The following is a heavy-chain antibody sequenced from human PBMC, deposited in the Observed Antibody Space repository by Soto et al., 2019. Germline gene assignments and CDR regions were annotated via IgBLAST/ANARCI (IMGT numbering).Heavy chain of an antibody. Sequence: QLHLQESGPGLVKPSETLSLTCAVSGGSISSNLYYWGWIRQPPGKGLEWIGNIYYVGTTYSNPSLRGRVAISADSSKNEFLLRLTSVTAADTAGYYCAIRRVITAAGNFDCWGQGTLVNVSS. J-gene: IGHJ4*02. V-gene: IGHV4-39*01. CDR3: AIRRVITAAGNFDC. CDR2: IYYVGTT. CDR1: GGSISSNLYY. D-gene: IGHD6-25*01.